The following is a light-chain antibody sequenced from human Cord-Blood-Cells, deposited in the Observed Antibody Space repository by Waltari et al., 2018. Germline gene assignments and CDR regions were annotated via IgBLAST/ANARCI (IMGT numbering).Light chain of an antibody. Sequence: QSALTQPASVSGSPGQSTTISCPGTRRDVGGYNYVSWYQQHPGKAPKLMIYEVSNRPSGVSNRFSGSKSGNTASLTISGLQAEDEADYYCSSYTSSSTLVFGGGTKLTVL. CDR2: EVS. V-gene: IGLV2-14*01. CDR3: SSYTSSSTLV. CDR1: RRDVGGYNY. J-gene: IGLJ2*01.